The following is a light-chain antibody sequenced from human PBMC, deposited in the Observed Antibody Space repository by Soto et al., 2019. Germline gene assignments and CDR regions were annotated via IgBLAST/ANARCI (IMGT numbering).Light chain of an antibody. J-gene: IGKJ5*01. CDR1: QSIDTD. CDR3: QKRYSWIT. CDR2: DSS. Sequence: EIVLTQSPDTLSLSPGARATLSCRASQSIDTDLAWYQQKPGQAPTLLIYDSSIRATGVPARFSGSGSGTDFSLTISSLEAEDLAIYYCQKRYSWITFGQGTRLEI. V-gene: IGKV3-11*01.